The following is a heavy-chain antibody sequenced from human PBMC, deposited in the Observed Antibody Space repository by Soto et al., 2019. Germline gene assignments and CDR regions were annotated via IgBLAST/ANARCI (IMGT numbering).Heavy chain of an antibody. J-gene: IGHJ4*02. D-gene: IGHD5-12*01. CDR2: ISWDGGST. Sequence: GGSLRLSCAASGFTFDDYTMHLVRQAPGKGLEWVSLISWDGGSTYYADSVKVLFTISRDNSKNSLYLQMNSLRAEDTALYYCATWFTGYAIDYWGQGTLVTVSS. CDR1: GFTFDDYT. V-gene: IGHV3-43*01. CDR3: ATWFTGYAIDY.